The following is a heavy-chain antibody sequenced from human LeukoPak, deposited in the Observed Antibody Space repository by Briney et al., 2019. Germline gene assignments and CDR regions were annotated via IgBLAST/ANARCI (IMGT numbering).Heavy chain of an antibody. D-gene: IGHD3-3*01. CDR1: GFTFSSYA. CDR3: AKVKDYHFWSGYYYYFGMDV. V-gene: IGHV3-23*01. CDR2: ITASGGSA. Sequence: GGSLRLSCAASGFTFSSYAMSWVRQAPGKGLEWVSAITASGGSADDAESVKGRFAISRDNSKNTLYLQMNSLRAEDTAVYYCAKVKDYHFWSGYYYYFGMDVWGQGTTVTVSS. J-gene: IGHJ6*02.